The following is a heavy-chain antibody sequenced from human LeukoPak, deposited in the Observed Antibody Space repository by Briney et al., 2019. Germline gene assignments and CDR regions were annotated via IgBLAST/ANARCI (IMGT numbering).Heavy chain of an antibody. J-gene: IGHJ4*02. CDR2: LSRSGSTI. D-gene: IGHD1-26*01. CDR3: ARIWDGYSGSDY. Sequence: GGSLRLSCAASGFTFSSYAMSWVRQAPGKGLEWLSYLSRSGSTIYYAASVKGRFTISRDNAKNSLYLQMNSLRAEDTAVYYCARIWDGYSGSDYWGQGTLVTVSS. V-gene: IGHV3-48*01. CDR1: GFTFSSYA.